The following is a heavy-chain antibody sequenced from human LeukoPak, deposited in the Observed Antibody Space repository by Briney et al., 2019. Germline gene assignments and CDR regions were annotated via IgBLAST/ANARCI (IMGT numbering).Heavy chain of an antibody. J-gene: IGHJ3*02. CDR3: AKGDYDYVWGSYRPNDAFDI. CDR1: GFTFSSYA. D-gene: IGHD3-16*02. V-gene: IGHV3-23*01. CDR2: ISGGGAST. Sequence: GGSLRLSCAASGFTFSSYAMSWVRQAPGKGLEWVSAISGGGASTYYADSVKGRFTISRDNSKNTLYLQMNSLRAEDTAVYYCAKGDYDYVWGSYRPNDAFDIWGQGTMVTVSS.